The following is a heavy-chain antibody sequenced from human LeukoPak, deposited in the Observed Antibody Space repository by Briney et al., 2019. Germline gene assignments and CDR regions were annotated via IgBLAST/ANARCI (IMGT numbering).Heavy chain of an antibody. V-gene: IGHV3-53*01. CDR2: IYSGGST. D-gene: IGHD3-16*01. CDR1: GFTVSSNY. J-gene: IGHJ4*02. CDR3: ATKALLPGGVFDY. Sequence: PGGSLRLSCAASGFTVSSNYMSWVRQAPGKGLEWVSVIYSGGSTYYADSVKGRFTISRDNSKNTLYLQIDSLRADDTAVYYCATKALLPGGVFDYWGQGTLVTVSS.